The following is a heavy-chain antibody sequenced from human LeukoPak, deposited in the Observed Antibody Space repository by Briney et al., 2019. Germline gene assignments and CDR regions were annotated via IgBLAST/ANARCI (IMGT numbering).Heavy chain of an antibody. J-gene: IGHJ4*02. CDR2: ISSSSSTI. Sequence: QTGGSLRLSCAASGFTFSSYSMNWVRQAPGKGLEWVSYISSSSSTIYYADSVKGRFTISRDNAQNSLYLQMNSLRVDDTAVYYCARDETGGHFENWGQGTLVTVSS. V-gene: IGHV3-48*04. CDR3: ARDETGGHFEN. CDR1: GFTFSSYS. D-gene: IGHD3-10*01.